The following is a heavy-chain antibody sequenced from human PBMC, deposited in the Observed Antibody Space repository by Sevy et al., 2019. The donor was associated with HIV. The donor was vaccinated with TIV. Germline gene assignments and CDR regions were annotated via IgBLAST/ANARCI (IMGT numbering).Heavy chain of an antibody. Sequence: SETLSLTCTVSGGSISSYYWSWIRQPPGKGLEWIGYSYYSGSTNYNPSLKSRVTISVDTSKNQFSLKLSSVTAADTAVYYCARDRGAWGVWGKGTTVTVSS. CDR1: GGSISSYY. V-gene: IGHV4-59*01. CDR2: SYYSGST. CDR3: ARDRGAWGV. J-gene: IGHJ6*04. D-gene: IGHD3-16*01.